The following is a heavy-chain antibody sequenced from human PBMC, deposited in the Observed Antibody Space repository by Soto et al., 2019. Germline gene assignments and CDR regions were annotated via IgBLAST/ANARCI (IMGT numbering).Heavy chain of an antibody. CDR2: INQSGST. V-gene: IGHV4-34*01. J-gene: IGHJ3*02. CDR3: ARVVGSSGWYYGSFDI. CDR1: GGSFGGSY. D-gene: IGHD6-19*01. Sequence: SETLSLTCAVYGGSFGGSYWNWIRQPPGKGLEWIGEINQSGSTNYNPSLKSRVTISVDTSKNQFSLKLSSVTAADSAVYYCARVVGSSGWYYGSFDIWGPGTMVTVS.